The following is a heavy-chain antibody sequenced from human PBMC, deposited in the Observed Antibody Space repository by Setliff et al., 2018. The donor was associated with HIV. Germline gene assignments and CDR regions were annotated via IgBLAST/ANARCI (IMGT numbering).Heavy chain of an antibody. J-gene: IGHJ4*02. CDR3: ARPRYCISTNCYEAFDY. CDR1: GFTFKNSA. D-gene: IGHD2-2*01. CDR2: IRGD. Sequence: GESLKISCAASGFTFKNSAMSWVRQAPGKGLEWVGRIRGDYGASRSGRFTISRDDSKNTAYLQITNLQIEDTAVYYCARPRYCISTNCYEAFDYWGQGTLVTVSS. V-gene: IGHV3-23*01.